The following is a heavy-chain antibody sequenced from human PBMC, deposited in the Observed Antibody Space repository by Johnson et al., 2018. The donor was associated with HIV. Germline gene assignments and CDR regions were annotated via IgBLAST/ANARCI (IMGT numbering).Heavy chain of an antibody. V-gene: IGHV3-30*04. CDR2: ISYDGSNK. D-gene: IGHD6-19*01. CDR1: GFTFSSYA. J-gene: IGHJ3*01. Sequence: QVQLVESGGGLVQPGGSLRLSCAASGFTFSSYAMHWVRQAPGTGLEWVAVISYDGSNKYYADSVKGRFTISRDSSKDTLYVQMSSLRPEDTAVYYCAKIGQWRERLDAFDVWGQGTMVTVSS. CDR3: AKIGQWRERLDAFDV.